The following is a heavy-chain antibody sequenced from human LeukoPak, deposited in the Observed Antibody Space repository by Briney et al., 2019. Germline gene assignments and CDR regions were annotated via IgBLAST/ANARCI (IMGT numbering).Heavy chain of an antibody. V-gene: IGHV3-30*18. D-gene: IGHD1-1*01. CDR2: ISYDGSNK. Sequence: GGSLRLSCAASRFTFSSYGMHRVRQAPGEGLEGAAVISYDGSNKYYADSVKGRFTISRDNSKNTLYLQMNSLRAEDTAVYYCAKLDWNGYFDYWGQGTLVTVSS. J-gene: IGHJ4*02. CDR1: RFTFSSYG. CDR3: AKLDWNGYFDY.